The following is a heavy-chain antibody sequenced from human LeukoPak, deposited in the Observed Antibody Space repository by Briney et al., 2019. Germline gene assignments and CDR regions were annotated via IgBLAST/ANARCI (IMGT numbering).Heavy chain of an antibody. V-gene: IGHV4-34*01. J-gene: IGHJ6*02. Sequence: SETLSLTCAVYGGSFSGYYWSWIRKPPGKGLEWIGEINHSGSTNYNPSLKSRVTISVDTSKNQFSLKLSSVTAADTAVYYCARGYSYGWNYYYGMDVWGQGTTVNVSS. CDR2: INHSGST. CDR3: ARGYSYGWNYYYGMDV. D-gene: IGHD5-18*01. CDR1: GGSFSGYY.